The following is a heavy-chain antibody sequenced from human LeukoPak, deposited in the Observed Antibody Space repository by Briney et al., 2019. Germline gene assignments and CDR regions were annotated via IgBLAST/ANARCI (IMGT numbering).Heavy chain of an antibody. V-gene: IGHV1-8*01. J-gene: IGHJ4*02. CDR1: GYTFTSYD. D-gene: IGHD2-2*01. Sequence: ASVKVSCKASGYTFTSYDINWVRQATGQGLEWMGWMNPNSGNTGYAQKFRGRVTMTRDTSISTAYMELSSLRSEDTAVYYCARTCSGTSCSDFDYWGQGTLVTVSS. CDR3: ARTCSGTSCSDFDY. CDR2: MNPNSGNT.